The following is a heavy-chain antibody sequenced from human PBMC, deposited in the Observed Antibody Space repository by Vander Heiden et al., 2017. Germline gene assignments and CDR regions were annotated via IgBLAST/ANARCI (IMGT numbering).Heavy chain of an antibody. J-gene: IGHJ4*02. Sequence: QVQVVQSGPEVKKHGASVKVSCKASGYSCAGFGIDWVRQVPGQGLEWMGWISPYNGDTNYAQKVQGRVTMTTDTSTNTAYMGLRSLKSDDTAVYYCARDEGGGFDYWGQGTLVTVSS. CDR1: GYSCAGFG. CDR3: ARDEGGGFDY. V-gene: IGHV1-18*01. CDR2: ISPYNGDT. D-gene: IGHD3-16*01.